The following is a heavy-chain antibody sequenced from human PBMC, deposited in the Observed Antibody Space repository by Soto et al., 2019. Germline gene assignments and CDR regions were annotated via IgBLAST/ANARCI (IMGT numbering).Heavy chain of an antibody. D-gene: IGHD3-3*01. V-gene: IGHV4-39*01. J-gene: IGHJ4*02. Sequence: PSETLSLTCTVSGGSISSSSYYWGWIRQPPGKGLEWIGSIYYSGSTYYNPSLKSRVTISVDTSKNQFSLKLSSVTAADTAVYYCARSPIFGVVIIDYWGQGTLVTVSS. CDR2: IYYSGST. CDR3: ARSPIFGVVIIDY. CDR1: GGSISSSSYY.